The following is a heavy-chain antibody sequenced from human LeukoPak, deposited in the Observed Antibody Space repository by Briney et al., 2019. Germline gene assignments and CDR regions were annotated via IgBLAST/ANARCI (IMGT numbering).Heavy chain of an antibody. Sequence: SETLSLTCAVYGGPFSGYYWSWIRQPPGKGLEWIGEINHSGSTNYNPSLKSRVTISVDTSKSQFSLKLSSVTAADTAVYYCARGYSSSWPDAFDIWGQGTMVTVSS. V-gene: IGHV4-34*01. J-gene: IGHJ3*02. CDR2: INHSGST. D-gene: IGHD6-13*01. CDR3: ARGYSSSWPDAFDI. CDR1: GGPFSGYY.